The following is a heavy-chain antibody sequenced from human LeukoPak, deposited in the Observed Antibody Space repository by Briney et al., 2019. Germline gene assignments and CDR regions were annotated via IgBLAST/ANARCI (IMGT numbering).Heavy chain of an antibody. D-gene: IGHD3-3*01. CDR2: TYYRSKWTY. CDR1: GDSVSSNTAA. Sequence: SQTLSLTCAISGDSVSSNTAAWYWIRQSPSRGLEWLGRTYYRSKWTYENAESVRSRITINVDTSKNQFSLHLNSVTPEDTAVYYCARDPSDDQGFDCWGQGTLVTVSS. CDR3: ARDPSDDQGFDC. J-gene: IGHJ5*01. V-gene: IGHV6-1*01.